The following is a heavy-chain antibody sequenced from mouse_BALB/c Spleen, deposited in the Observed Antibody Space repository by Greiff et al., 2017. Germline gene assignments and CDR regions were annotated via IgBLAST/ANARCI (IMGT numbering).Heavy chain of an antibody. Sequence: VKLMESGPGLVAPSQSLSITCPVSGFSLTSYGVHWVRQPPGKGLEWLGVIWAGGSTNYNSALMSRLSISKDNSKSQVFLQMNSLQTDDTAMYYCARDKGYCDDDGLFAYWGQGTLVTVSA. CDR2: IWAGGST. J-gene: IGHJ3*01. V-gene: IGHV2-9*02. D-gene: IGHD2-4*01. CDR3: ARDKGYCDDDGLFAY. CDR1: GFSLTSYG.